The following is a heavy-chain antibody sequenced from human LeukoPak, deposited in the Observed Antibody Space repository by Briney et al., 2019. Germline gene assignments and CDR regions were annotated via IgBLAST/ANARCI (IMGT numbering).Heavy chain of an antibody. V-gene: IGHV4-34*01. CDR3: ARVSAAAGEGYYFDY. CDR1: GGSFSGYY. J-gene: IGHJ4*02. D-gene: IGHD6-13*01. CDR2: INHSGST. Sequence: SETLSLTCAVYGGSFSGYYWSWIRQPPGKGLEWIGEINHSGSTNYNPSLKSRVTISVDTSKNQFSLKLSSVTAADTAVYYCARVSAAAGEGYYFDYWGQGTLVTVS.